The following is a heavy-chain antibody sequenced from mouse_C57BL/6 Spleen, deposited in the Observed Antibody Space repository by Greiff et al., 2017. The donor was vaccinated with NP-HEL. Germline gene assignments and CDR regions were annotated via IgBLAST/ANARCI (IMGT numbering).Heavy chain of an antibody. V-gene: IGHV3-1*01. CDR2: ISYSGST. CDR1: GYSITSGYD. Sequence: EVKLVESGPGMVKPSQSLSLTCTVTGYSITSGYDWHWIRHFPGNNLEWMGYISYSGSTNYNPSLKSRISITHDTSKNHFFLKLNSVTTEDTATYYCARDRDYGNPFAYWGQGTLVTVSA. J-gene: IGHJ3*01. CDR3: ARDRDYGNPFAY. D-gene: IGHD2-1*01.